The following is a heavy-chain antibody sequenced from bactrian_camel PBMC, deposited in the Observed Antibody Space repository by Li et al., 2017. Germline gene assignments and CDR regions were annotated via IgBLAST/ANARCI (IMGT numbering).Heavy chain of an antibody. CDR1: GFTFDDSD. CDR3: ASDRINDIVMVVSADCGDY. J-gene: IGHJ4*01. V-gene: IGHV3S63*01. CDR2: LGHDRGT. Sequence: QLVESGGGSVQAGGSLRLSCTASGFTFDDSDVGWYRQAPGKECELVSVLGHDRGTYYADSVKGRFTISQDNAQNTVYLQMNSLKPDDTGVYYCASDRINDIVMVVSADCGDYWGQGTQVTVS. D-gene: IGHD7*01.